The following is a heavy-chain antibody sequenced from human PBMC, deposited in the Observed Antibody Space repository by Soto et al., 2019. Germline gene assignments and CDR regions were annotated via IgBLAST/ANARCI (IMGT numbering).Heavy chain of an antibody. J-gene: IGHJ4*02. CDR1: GFTLSSRW. CDR3: ARDQDTYGQAVFDS. D-gene: IGHD2-15*01. CDR2: IKTDGSIT. Sequence: EVQLVESGGGLVQPGGSLRLSCVVSGFTLSSRWMHWVRQTPGKGLVWVSRIKTDGSITNYADSVKGRFTISRDNAKNTLYLHMNSLRPEDTAVYYCARDQDTYGQAVFDSWGQGTLVTVSS. V-gene: IGHV3-74*01.